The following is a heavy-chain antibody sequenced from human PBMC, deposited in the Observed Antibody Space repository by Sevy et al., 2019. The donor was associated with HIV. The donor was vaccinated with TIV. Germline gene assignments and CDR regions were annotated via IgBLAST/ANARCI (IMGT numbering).Heavy chain of an antibody. CDR3: ATISQQLVGFFDY. J-gene: IGHJ4*02. D-gene: IGHD6-6*01. CDR1: GGSISSYY. V-gene: IGHV4-59*12. CDR2: IFYSGST. Sequence: SETLSLTCTVSGGSISSYYWSWIRQPPGKGLEWIGYIFYSGSTYYNPSLKRRVTIPVDTSKNQFSLKLTSVTAADTAVYYCATISQQLVGFFDYWGQGTLVTVSS.